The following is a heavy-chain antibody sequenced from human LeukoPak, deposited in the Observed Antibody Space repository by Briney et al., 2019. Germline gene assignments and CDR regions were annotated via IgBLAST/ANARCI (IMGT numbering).Heavy chain of an antibody. Sequence: GGSLRLPCAASGFTFSSYSMNWVRQAPGKGLEWVSSISSSCSYIYYADSVKGRFTISRDNAKNSLYLQMNSLRAEDTAVYYCASLNYYGSGRNDAFDIWGQGTMVTVSS. V-gene: IGHV3-21*01. J-gene: IGHJ3*02. CDR2: ISSSCSYI. D-gene: IGHD3-10*01. CDR3: ASLNYYGSGRNDAFDI. CDR1: GFTFSSYS.